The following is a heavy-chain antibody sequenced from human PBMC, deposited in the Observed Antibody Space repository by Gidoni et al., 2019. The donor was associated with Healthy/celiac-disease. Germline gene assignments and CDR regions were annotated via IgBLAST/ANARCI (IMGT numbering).Heavy chain of an antibody. CDR3: ARARGGAKGVDY. V-gene: IGHV3-11*05. Sequence: QVQLVEYGGGWVKPGGSLRRYCAADGFTCSYYYMSWIRQAPGKGLELVSSLSISSSYTNFADSVQGRVTISRDTAKNSLYLQMNSLRAEDTAVYYCARARGGAKGVDYWGQGTLVTVSS. J-gene: IGHJ4*02. D-gene: IGHD1-26*01. CDR1: GFTCSYYY. CDR2: LSISSSYT.